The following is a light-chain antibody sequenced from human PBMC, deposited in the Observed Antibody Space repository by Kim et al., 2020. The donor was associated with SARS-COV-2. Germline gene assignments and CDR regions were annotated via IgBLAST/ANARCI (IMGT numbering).Light chain of an antibody. CDR1: NIGSKS. CDR3: QGWGSRSDHVV. V-gene: IGLV3-21*04. Sequence: SYELTQPPSVSVAPGKTARITCGGNNIGSKSVHWYQQKPGQAPVLVIYYDSDRPSGIPERFSGSNSGNTATLTISRVEAGDEGDHYCQGWGSRSDHVVFG. J-gene: IGLJ2*01. CDR2: YDS.